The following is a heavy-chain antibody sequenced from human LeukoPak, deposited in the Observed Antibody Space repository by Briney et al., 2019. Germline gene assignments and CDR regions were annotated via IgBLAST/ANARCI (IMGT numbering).Heavy chain of an antibody. J-gene: IGHJ4*02. CDR2: IYYSGGT. V-gene: IGHV4-59*11. D-gene: IGHD3-10*01. Sequence: SGTLSLTCTVSGGSISDHYGTWIRQPPAKGLEWIGYIYYSGGTNYYASLKRRGAISVDTSKYQFTLKLSSVTAADTAVYYCAGRRYGSGSYYGHWGQGTLVTVSS. CDR3: AGRRYGSGSYYGH. CDR1: GGSISDHY.